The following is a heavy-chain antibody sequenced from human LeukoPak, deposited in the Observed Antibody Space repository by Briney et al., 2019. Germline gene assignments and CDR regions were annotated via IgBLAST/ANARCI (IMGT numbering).Heavy chain of an antibody. CDR3: ARGIVGASYFDY. CDR1: GGSFSGYY. CDR2: INHSGST. Sequence: SETLSLTCAVYGGSFSGYYWSWIRQPPGKGLEWIGEINHSGSTNYNPSLKSRVTISVDTSKNQFSLKLSSVTAADTAVYYCARGIVGASYFDYWGQGTLVTVPS. D-gene: IGHD1-26*01. J-gene: IGHJ4*02. V-gene: IGHV4-34*01.